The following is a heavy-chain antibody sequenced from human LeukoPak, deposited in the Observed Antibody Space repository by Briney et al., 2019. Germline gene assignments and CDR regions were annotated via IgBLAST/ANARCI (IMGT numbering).Heavy chain of an antibody. V-gene: IGHV4-34*01. J-gene: IGHJ3*02. CDR2: INHSGSN. D-gene: IGHD3-10*01. CDR1: GGSFSGYY. CDR3: AKSKGYGLVDI. Sequence: SETLSLTCAVYGGSFSGYYWSWLRQPPGKGREWIVEINHSGSNNYNPSLKSRITISVDTSKNQFSLKLSSVTAADTAVYYCAKSKGYGLVDIWGQGTMVTVSS.